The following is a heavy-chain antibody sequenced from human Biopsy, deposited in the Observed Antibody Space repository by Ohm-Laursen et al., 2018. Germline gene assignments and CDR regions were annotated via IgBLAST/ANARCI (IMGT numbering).Heavy chain of an antibody. CDR3: ARDSWWELLPNPTQPFDY. D-gene: IGHD1-26*01. Sequence: SLRLSCSASGFSFSDYHMRWIRQAPGRGLEWVSYISGGGTIYYGDSMKGRVTISRDNAKNSLYLQMNSLRAEDTALYYCARDSWWELLPNPTQPFDYWGQGTLVTVSS. V-gene: IGHV3-11*01. J-gene: IGHJ4*02. CDR2: ISGGGTI. CDR1: GFSFSDYH.